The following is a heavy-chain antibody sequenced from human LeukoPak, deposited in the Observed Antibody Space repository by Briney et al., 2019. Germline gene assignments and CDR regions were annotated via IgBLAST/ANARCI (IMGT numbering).Heavy chain of an antibody. Sequence: PGGSLRLSCAASGFTFSSYAMSWVRQAPGKGLEWVSAISGSGGSTYYADSVKGRFTISRDNAKNSLYLQMNSLRAEDTAVYYCARHSGSYYDYWGQGTLVTVSS. J-gene: IGHJ4*02. V-gene: IGHV3-23*01. D-gene: IGHD1-26*01. CDR3: ARHSGSYYDY. CDR2: ISGSGGST. CDR1: GFTFSSYA.